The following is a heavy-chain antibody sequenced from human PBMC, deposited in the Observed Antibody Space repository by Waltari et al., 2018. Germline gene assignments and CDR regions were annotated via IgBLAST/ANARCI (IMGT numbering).Heavy chain of an antibody. Sequence: QVQLVPSGAEVTKPGSSVKVSCTASGGTFSSYAISWVRQAPGQGLEWMGGIIPSFGTANYARKFQGRVTITADESTSTAYMELSSLRSEDTAVYYCATTTEGGDYAYFDYWGQGTLVTVSS. CDR1: GGTFSSYA. CDR3: ATTTEGGDYAYFDY. D-gene: IGHD4-17*01. V-gene: IGHV1-69*01. CDR2: IIPSFGTA. J-gene: IGHJ4*02.